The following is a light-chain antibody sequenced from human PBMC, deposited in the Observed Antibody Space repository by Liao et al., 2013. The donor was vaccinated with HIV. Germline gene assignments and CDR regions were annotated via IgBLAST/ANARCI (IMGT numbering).Light chain of an antibody. CDR3: QAWDSSADVV. J-gene: IGLJ2*01. Sequence: SYVLTQPPSVSVAPGKTARITCGGTNIGSKSVHWYQQKPGQAPVLLIYHASDRPSGIPERFSGSNSGNTATLTISATQPLDEADYFCQAWDSSADVVFGGGTRLTVL. V-gene: IGLV3-21*01. CDR1: NIGSKS. CDR2: HAS.